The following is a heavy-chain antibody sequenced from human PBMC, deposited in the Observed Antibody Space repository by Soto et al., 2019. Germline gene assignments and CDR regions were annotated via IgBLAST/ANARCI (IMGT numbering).Heavy chain of an antibody. J-gene: IGHJ5*02. Sequence: QLQLQESGPGLVKPSETLSLTCTVSGGSISSSNYYWGWIRQPPGKGLEWIGSIYYSGSTYYNPSHKTRVTISVDTSKNPFSLKLSSVTAADTAVYYCATQEVGGSYVYTFDPWGQGTLVTVSS. V-gene: IGHV4-39*01. CDR3: ATQEVGGSYVYTFDP. CDR1: GGSISSSNYY. D-gene: IGHD1-26*01. CDR2: IYYSGST.